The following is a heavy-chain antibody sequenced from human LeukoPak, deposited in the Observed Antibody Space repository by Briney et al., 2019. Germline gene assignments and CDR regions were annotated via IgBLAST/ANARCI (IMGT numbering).Heavy chain of an antibody. V-gene: IGHV3-15*01. Sequence: GGSLRLSCAASGFTFSNAWMSWVRQAPGKGLEWVGRIKSKTDGGTTDYAAPVKGRFTISRDDSKNTLYLQMNSLKTEDTAVYYCTTAHSGYGQFDYWGQGTLVTVSS. D-gene: IGHD5-12*01. CDR3: TTAHSGYGQFDY. J-gene: IGHJ4*02. CDR2: IKSKTDGGTT. CDR1: GFTFSNAW.